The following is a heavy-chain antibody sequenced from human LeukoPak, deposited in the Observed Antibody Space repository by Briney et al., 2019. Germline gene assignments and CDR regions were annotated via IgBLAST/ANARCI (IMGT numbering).Heavy chain of an antibody. J-gene: IGHJ5*02. D-gene: IGHD2-2*01. CDR3: ARDWGDIVVVPAATTRYNWFDP. CDR1: GGTFSSYA. V-gene: IGHV1-69*15. Sequence: SVKVSCKASGGTFSSYAISWVRQAPGQGLEWMGRIIPIFGTANYAQKFQGRVTITADESTSTAYMELSSLRSEDTAVYYCARDWGDIVVVPAATTRYNWFDPWGQGTLVTVSS. CDR2: IIPIFGTA.